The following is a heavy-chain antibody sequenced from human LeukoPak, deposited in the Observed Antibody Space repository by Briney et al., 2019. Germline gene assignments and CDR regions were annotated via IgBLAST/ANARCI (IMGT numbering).Heavy chain of an antibody. J-gene: IGHJ4*02. CDR2: INPNSGGT. CDR3: ARGDAYYYDSSGYRTFDY. V-gene: IGHV1-2*02. Sequence: ASVKVSCKASGYTFTGYYMHWVRQAPGQGLEWMGWINPNSGGTNYAQKFQGRVTMTRDTSISTAYMELSRLRSDDTAVYYCARGDAYYYDSSGYRTFDYWGQGSLVTVSS. D-gene: IGHD3-22*01. CDR1: GYTFTGYY.